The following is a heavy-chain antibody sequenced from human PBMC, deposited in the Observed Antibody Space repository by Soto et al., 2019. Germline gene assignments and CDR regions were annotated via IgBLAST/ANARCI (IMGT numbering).Heavy chain of an antibody. Sequence: QVQLVQSGAEVKKPGSSVKVSCKASGGTFSSYAISWVRQAPGQGLEWMGGIIPIFGTANYAQKFPGRVTLTADESTSTAYMELSSLRSEDTAVYYCARWAAAGPSRWYFDLWGRGPLVTVSS. CDR2: IIPIFGTA. CDR3: ARWAAAGPSRWYFDL. J-gene: IGHJ2*01. D-gene: IGHD6-13*01. V-gene: IGHV1-69*12. CDR1: GGTFSSYA.